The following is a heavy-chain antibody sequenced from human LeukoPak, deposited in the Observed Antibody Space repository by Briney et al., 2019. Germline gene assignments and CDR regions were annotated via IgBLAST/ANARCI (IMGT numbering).Heavy chain of an antibody. D-gene: IGHD1-7*01. Sequence: PGGSLRLSCAASGFTFSDYYMSWIRQAPGKGLEWVSYISSSGSTIYYADSVKGRFTISRDNAKNSLYLQMNSLRAEDTAVYYCARAKLELLLYFDYWGQGTLVTVSS. J-gene: IGHJ4*02. V-gene: IGHV3-11*01. CDR2: ISSSGSTI. CDR3: ARAKLELLLYFDY. CDR1: GFTFSDYY.